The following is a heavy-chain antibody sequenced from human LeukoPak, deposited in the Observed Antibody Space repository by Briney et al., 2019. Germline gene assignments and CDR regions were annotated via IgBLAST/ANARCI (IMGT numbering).Heavy chain of an antibody. CDR3: VVEYYNYDMDV. Sequence: SETLSLTCAVYGGSFSGYYWSWIRRTPGKGLEWIGEIDHSGSTNYNPSLKSRVIISADTSKNQFSLNLSSVTAADTAVYYCVVEYYNYDMDVRGQGTTVTVSS. CDR1: GGSFSGYY. D-gene: IGHD1-1*01. V-gene: IGHV4-34*01. J-gene: IGHJ6*02. CDR2: IDHSGST.